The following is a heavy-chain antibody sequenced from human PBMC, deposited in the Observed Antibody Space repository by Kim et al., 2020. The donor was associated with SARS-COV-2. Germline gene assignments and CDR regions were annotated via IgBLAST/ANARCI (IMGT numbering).Heavy chain of an antibody. V-gene: IGHV3-30-3*01. Sequence: GGSLRLSCAASGFTFSSYAMHWVRQAPGKGLEWGAVISYDGSNKYYADSVKGRFTISRDNSKNTLYLQMNSLRAEDTAVYYCARPCSGSYQSYFDYWGQGTLVTVSS. CDR1: GFTFSSYA. CDR2: ISYDGSNK. J-gene: IGHJ4*02. CDR3: ARPCSGSYQSYFDY. D-gene: IGHD1-26*01.